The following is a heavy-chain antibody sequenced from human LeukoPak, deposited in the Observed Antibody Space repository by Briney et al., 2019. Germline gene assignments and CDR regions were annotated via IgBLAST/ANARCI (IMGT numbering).Heavy chain of an antibody. V-gene: IGHV3-30-3*01. Sequence: QPGGSLRLSCAASGFTFSSYAMHWVRQAPGKGLEWVAVISYDESNKYYADSVKGRFTISRDNSKNTLYLQMNSLRAEDTAVYYCASAIAAAGIIDYWGQGTLVTVSS. D-gene: IGHD6-13*01. CDR3: ASAIAAAGIIDY. CDR2: ISYDESNK. J-gene: IGHJ4*02. CDR1: GFTFSSYA.